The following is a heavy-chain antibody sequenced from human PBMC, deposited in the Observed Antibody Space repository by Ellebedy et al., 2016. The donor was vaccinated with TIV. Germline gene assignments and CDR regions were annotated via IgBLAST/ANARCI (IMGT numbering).Heavy chain of an antibody. CDR1: GGSTRSYY. CDR3: ARVSGDYYFVMDV. CDR2: IYPTGST. D-gene: IGHD1-26*01. Sequence: MPSETLSLTCTLSGGSTRSYYWSWIRQPAGKGLEWIGRIYPTGSTRYSPTLKSRITMSIDTSKNQFSLKMTSVTAADTAVYYCARVSGDYYFVMDVWGQGTTVTVSS. V-gene: IGHV4-4*07. J-gene: IGHJ6*02.